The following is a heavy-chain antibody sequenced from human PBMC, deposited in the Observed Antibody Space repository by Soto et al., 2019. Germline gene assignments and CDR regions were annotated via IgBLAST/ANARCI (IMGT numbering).Heavy chain of an antibody. J-gene: IGHJ5*02. Sequence: PGGSLRLSCAASGFTFSSYAMHWVRQAPGKGLEWVAVISYDGSNKYYADSVKGRFTISRDNSKNTLYLQMNSLRAEDTAVYYCARDGRYYYDSSGYYGFDPWGQGTLVTVSS. CDR1: GFTFSSYA. CDR3: ARDGRYYYDSSGYYGFDP. V-gene: IGHV3-30-3*01. CDR2: ISYDGSNK. D-gene: IGHD3-22*01.